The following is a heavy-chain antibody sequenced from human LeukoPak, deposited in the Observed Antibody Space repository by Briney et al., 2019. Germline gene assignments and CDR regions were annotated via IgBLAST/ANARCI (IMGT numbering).Heavy chain of an antibody. D-gene: IGHD1-26*01. Sequence: PSETLSLTCTVSGGSISSSSYYWGWIRQPPGKGLQWIGSIYYSGSTYYNPSLKSRVTISVDTSKNQFSPKLSSVTAADTAVYYCARHKYSGSYHYYYYYYMDVWGKGTTVTVSS. CDR1: GGSISSSSYY. J-gene: IGHJ6*03. CDR3: ARHKYSGSYHYYYYYYMDV. V-gene: IGHV4-39*01. CDR2: IYYSGST.